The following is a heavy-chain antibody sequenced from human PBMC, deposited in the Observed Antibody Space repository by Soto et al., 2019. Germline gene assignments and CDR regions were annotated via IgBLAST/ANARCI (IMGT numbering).Heavy chain of an antibody. CDR3: ARVPSSTSPDWYFDL. CDR2: IGTAGDT. D-gene: IGHD2-2*01. V-gene: IGHV3-13*01. CDR1: GFTFSSYD. J-gene: IGHJ2*01. Sequence: GGSLRLSCAASGFTFSSYDMHWVRQATGKGLEWVSAIGTAGDTYYPGSVKGRFTISRENAKNSLYLQMNSLRAGDTAVYYCARVPSSTSPDWYFDLWGRGTLVTVSS.